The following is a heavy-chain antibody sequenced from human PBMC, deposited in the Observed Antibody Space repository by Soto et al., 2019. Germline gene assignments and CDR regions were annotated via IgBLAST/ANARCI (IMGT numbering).Heavy chain of an antibody. CDR1: GFTFSSYA. CDR2: ISGSGGST. CDR3: AKDLKYYYASSGYGGAFDI. Sequence: HPGGSLRLSCAPPGFTFSSYAMSWVRQAPGKGLEWVSAISGSGGSTYYADSVKGRFTISRDNSKNTLYLQMNSLRAEDTAVYYCAKDLKYYYASSGYGGAFDIWGQVTIVTVSS. D-gene: IGHD3-22*01. J-gene: IGHJ3*02. V-gene: IGHV3-23*01.